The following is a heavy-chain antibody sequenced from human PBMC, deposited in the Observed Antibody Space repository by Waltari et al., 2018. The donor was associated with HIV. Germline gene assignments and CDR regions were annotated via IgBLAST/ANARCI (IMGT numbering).Heavy chain of an antibody. CDR1: GYTFTGYY. J-gene: IGHJ4*02. CDR3: ARAQVVPAAKVERDTDY. D-gene: IGHD2-2*01. Sequence: QVQLVQSGAEVKKPGASVKVSCKASGYTFTGYYMHWVRQAPGQGLEWMGWINPNSGGTNYAQKFQGRVTMTRDTSISTAYMELSRLRSDDTAVYYCARAQVVPAAKVERDTDYWGQGTLVTVSS. V-gene: IGHV1-2*02. CDR2: INPNSGGT.